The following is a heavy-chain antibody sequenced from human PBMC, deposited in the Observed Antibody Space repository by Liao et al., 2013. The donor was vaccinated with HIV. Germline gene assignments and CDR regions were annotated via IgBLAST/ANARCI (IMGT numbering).Heavy chain of an antibody. V-gene: IGHV4-39*07. CDR1: GGSISSSSYY. CDR2: IYSSGST. CDR3: ARLGXGLSGYYFNNAFDI. D-gene: IGHD3-22*01. Sequence: QLQLQESGPGLVKPSETLSLTCTVSGGSISSSSYYWGWIRQPPGKGLEWIGSIYSSGSTYYNPSLKSRVTISVDTSKNQFSLKVSSVTAADTAVYYCARLGXGLSGYYFNNAFDIWGQGTMVTVSS. J-gene: IGHJ3*02.